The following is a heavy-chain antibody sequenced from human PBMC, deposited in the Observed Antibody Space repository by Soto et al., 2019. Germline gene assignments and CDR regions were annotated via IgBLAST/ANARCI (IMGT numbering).Heavy chain of an antibody. J-gene: IGHJ5*02. V-gene: IGHV4-31*03. CDR1: GGSISSGGYY. CDR3: ARDAGFGELGRIWFDP. D-gene: IGHD3-10*01. Sequence: QVQLQESGPGLVKPSQTLSLTCTVSGGSISSGGYYWSWIRQHPGKGLEWIGYIYYSGSTYYNPSLKSRVTISVDTSKNQFSLKLSSVTAADTAVYYCARDAGFGELGRIWFDPWGQGTLVTVSS. CDR2: IYYSGST.